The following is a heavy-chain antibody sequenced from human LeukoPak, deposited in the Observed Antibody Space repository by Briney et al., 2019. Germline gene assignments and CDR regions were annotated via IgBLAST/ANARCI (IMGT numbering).Heavy chain of an antibody. V-gene: IGHV1-2*02. Sequence: ASVKVSCKACGYTFTGYYMHWVRQAPGQGLEWVGWINPNSGGTNYAQKFQGRVTMTRDTSISTAYMELSRLRSDDTAVYYCARDGIAAAVPDYWGQGTLVTVSS. CDR1: GYTFTGYY. D-gene: IGHD6-13*01. CDR3: ARDGIAAAVPDY. J-gene: IGHJ4*02. CDR2: INPNSGGT.